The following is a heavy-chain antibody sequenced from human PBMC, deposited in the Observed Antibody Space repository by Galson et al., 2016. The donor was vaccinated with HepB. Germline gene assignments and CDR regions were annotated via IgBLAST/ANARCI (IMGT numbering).Heavy chain of an antibody. Sequence: SLRLSCAASGFTFSMYAMSWVRQAPGKGLEWVSAISGYGGGTYYTDSVKGRFTISRDNSKNTLYLQMNSLRADDTAVYYCSKFSPIPVYFVILTELYGMDVWGQGTTVTVSS. CDR1: GFTFSMYA. V-gene: IGHV3-23*01. CDR3: SKFSPIPVYFVILTELYGMDV. CDR2: ISGYGGGT. D-gene: IGHD3-9*01. J-gene: IGHJ6*02.